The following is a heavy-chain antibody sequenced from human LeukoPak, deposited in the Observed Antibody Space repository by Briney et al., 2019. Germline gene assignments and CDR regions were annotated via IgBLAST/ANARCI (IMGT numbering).Heavy chain of an antibody. CDR1: GFTIIRHY. Sequence: PGGSLRLSCAASGFTIIRHYMIWPPQPPGKGLEGVALSYRGGSTYYADPVEARFTISRDNSKAMLCLQMNSLRADDTAVYYCARGPDVDGYIHAPFDYWGQGALVTVSS. CDR3: ARGPDVDGYIHAPFDY. V-gene: IGHV3-53*01. D-gene: IGHD5-24*01. CDR2: SYRGGST. J-gene: IGHJ4*02.